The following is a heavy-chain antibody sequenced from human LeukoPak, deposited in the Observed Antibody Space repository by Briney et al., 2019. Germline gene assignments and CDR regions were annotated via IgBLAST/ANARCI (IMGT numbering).Heavy chain of an antibody. CDR2: IYYSGST. J-gene: IGHJ4*02. V-gene: IGHV4-39*01. CDR3: ARRTYYYGSGSPYYFDY. CDR1: GGSISSSSYY. Sequence: PSETLSLTCTVSGGSISSSSYYWGWIRQPPGKGLEWIGSIYYSGSTYYNPSLKSRVTISVDTSKNQFSLKLSSVTAADTAVYYCARRTYYYGSGSPYYFDYWGQGTLVTVSS. D-gene: IGHD3-10*01.